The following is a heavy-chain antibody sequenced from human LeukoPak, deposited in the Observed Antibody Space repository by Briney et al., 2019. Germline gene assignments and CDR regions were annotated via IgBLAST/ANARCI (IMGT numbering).Heavy chain of an antibody. CDR2: ISSSGSTI. D-gene: IGHD3-10*01. CDR1: GFTFSDYY. V-gene: IGHV3-11*01. J-gene: IGHJ6*02. CDR3: ARETIRFGYYGMDV. Sequence: GGSLRLSCAASGFTFSDYYLSWVRQAPGKGLEWVSYISSSGSTIYYADSVKGRFTISRDNAKNSLYLQMNSLRAEDTAVYYCARETIRFGYYGMDVWGQGTTVTVSS.